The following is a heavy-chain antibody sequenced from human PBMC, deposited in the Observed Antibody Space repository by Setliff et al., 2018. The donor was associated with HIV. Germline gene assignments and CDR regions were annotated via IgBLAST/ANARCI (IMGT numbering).Heavy chain of an antibody. J-gene: IGHJ5*02. Sequence: VASVKVSCKASGYTFTSYGISWVRQAPGQGLEWMGWISAYNGNTNYAQKLQGRVTMTTDTSTSTAYMELRSLRSDDTAVYYCAETHRGYCSSTSCLEWFDPWGQGTLVTVSS. CDR2: ISAYNGNT. CDR3: AETHRGYCSSTSCLEWFDP. CDR1: GYTFTSYG. D-gene: IGHD2-2*01. V-gene: IGHV1-18*01.